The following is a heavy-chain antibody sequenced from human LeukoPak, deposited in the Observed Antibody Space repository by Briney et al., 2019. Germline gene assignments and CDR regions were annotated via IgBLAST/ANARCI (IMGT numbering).Heavy chain of an antibody. CDR1: GFTFSSYA. CDR3: ARAMGEDYYYGMDV. J-gene: IGHJ6*04. D-gene: IGHD2-21*01. CDR2: ISYDGSNK. V-gene: IGHV3-30*04. Sequence: PGRSLRLSCAASGFTFSSYAMHWVRQAPGKGLEWVAVISYDGSNKYYADSVKGRFTISRDNSKNTLYLQMNSLRAEDTAVYYCARAMGEDYYYGMDVWGKGTTVTVSS.